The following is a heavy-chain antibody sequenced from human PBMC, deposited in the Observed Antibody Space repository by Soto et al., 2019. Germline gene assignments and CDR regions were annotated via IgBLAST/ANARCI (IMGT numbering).Heavy chain of an antibody. V-gene: IGHV4-4*02. D-gene: IGHD3-10*01. CDR2: IYHRGST. CDR1: GGSISSSNW. CDR3: ARDYMVRGVMRWFDP. J-gene: IGHJ5*02. Sequence: QVQLQESGPGLVKPSGTLSLTCAVSGGSISSSNWWSWVRQPPGKGLEWIGEIYHRGSTNYNPSHRRLVTISVDKSNNPFSLKLSSVTAADTAVYSCARDYMVRGVMRWFDPWGQGTLVTVSS.